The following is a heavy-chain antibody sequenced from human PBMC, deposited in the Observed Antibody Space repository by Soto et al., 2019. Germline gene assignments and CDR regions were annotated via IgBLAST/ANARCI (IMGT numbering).Heavy chain of an antibody. CDR2: ISYSGSA. Sequence: SETLSRTCTVSGGSISSSEYYWSWIRQPPGKSLEWIGYISYSGSASYNPSLKSRLTILKDTSHNLFFLELSSVTVADAVVYYCARDGWQVVRGVMISGGMDDWGQGTTVTVSS. V-gene: IGHV4-30-4*01. CDR3: ARDGWQVVRGVMISGGMDD. D-gene: IGHD3-10*01. CDR1: GGSISSSEYY. J-gene: IGHJ6*02.